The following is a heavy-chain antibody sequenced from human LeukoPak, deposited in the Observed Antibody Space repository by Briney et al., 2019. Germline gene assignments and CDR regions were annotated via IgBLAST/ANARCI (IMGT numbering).Heavy chain of an antibody. J-gene: IGHJ5*02. D-gene: IGHD3-3*01. CDR2: ISGSGGST. CDR3: AREGDFWSGYLMGRNNWFDP. Sequence: GGSLRLSCAASGFTFSSYAMSWVRQAPGKGLEWVSAISGSGGSTYYADSVKGRFTISRDNSKNTLYLQMNSLRAEDTAVYYCAREGDFWSGYLMGRNNWFDPWGQGTLVTVSS. CDR1: GFTFSSYA. V-gene: IGHV3-23*01.